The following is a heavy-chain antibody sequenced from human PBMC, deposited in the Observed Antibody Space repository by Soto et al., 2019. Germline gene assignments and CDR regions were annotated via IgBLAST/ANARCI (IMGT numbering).Heavy chain of an antibody. CDR1: GFPFSSYA. Sequence: GGSLRLSCAASGFPFSSYAMSWVRQAPGKGLEWVSAISGSGGSTYYADSVKGRFTISRDNSKNTLYLQMNSLRAEDTAVYYCAKGAVLLWFGELSSYYFDYWGQGTLVTVSS. J-gene: IGHJ4*02. CDR2: ISGSGGST. D-gene: IGHD3-10*01. CDR3: AKGAVLLWFGELSSYYFDY. V-gene: IGHV3-23*01.